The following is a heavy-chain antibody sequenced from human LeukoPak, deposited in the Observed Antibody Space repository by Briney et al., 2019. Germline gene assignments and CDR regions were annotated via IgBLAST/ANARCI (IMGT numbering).Heavy chain of an antibody. CDR2: IYYSGST. V-gene: IGHV4-30-4*01. CDR3: ARVGLVVASIDY. D-gene: IGHD2-15*01. J-gene: IGHJ4*02. CDR1: GGSISSGGYY. Sequence: SETLSLTCTVSGGSISSGGYYWSWIRQPPGKGLEWIGYIYYSGSTYYNPSLKSRVTISVDTSKNQFSLKLSSVTAADTAVYYCARVGLVVASIDYWGQGTLVTVSS.